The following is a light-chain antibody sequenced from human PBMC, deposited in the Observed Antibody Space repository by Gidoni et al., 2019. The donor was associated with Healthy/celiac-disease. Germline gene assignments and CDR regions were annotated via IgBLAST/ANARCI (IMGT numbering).Light chain of an antibody. CDR3: QQYNNWPPLYT. CDR2: GAS. Sequence: VSPGERATLSCRASQSVSINLAWYQQKHGQAPRLLIYGASTRATGIPARFSGSGSGTELTLTISSLQSEDFAVYYCQQYNNWPPLYTFGQGTKLEIK. J-gene: IGKJ2*01. V-gene: IGKV3-15*01. CDR1: QSVSIN.